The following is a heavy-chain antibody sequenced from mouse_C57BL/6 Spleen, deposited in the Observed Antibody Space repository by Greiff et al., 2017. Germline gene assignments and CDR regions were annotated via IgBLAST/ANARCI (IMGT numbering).Heavy chain of an antibody. CDR3: ARRGYYDYLFDY. D-gene: IGHD2-4*01. Sequence: VQLQQPGAELVKPGASVKMSCKASGYTFTSYWITWVKQRPGQGLEWIGDIYPGSGSTNYNEKFKSKATLTVDTSSSTAYMQLSSLTSEDSAVYYCARRGYYDYLFDYWGQGTTLTVSS. J-gene: IGHJ2*01. V-gene: IGHV1-55*01. CDR2: IYPGSGST. CDR1: GYTFTSYW.